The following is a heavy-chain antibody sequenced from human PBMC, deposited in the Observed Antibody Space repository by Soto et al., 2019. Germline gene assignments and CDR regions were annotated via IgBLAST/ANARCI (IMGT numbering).Heavy chain of an antibody. Sequence: GGSLRLSCAASGFTFSSYSMNWVRQAPGKGLEWVSSISSSSSYIYYADSVKGRFTISRDNAKNSLYLQMNSLRAEDTAVYHCARDGTIFGVVIIEGPFDYWGQGTLVTVSS. CDR1: GFTFSSYS. CDR3: ARDGTIFGVVIIEGPFDY. D-gene: IGHD3-3*01. CDR2: ISSSSSYI. V-gene: IGHV3-21*01. J-gene: IGHJ4*02.